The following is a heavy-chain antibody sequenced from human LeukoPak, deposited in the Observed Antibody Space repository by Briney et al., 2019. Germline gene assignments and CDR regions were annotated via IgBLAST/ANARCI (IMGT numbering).Heavy chain of an antibody. Sequence: GGSLRLSCAASGFTFSSYSMHWVRQAPGKGLEWVAVVSTDGNIKYYADSVKGRFTISRDNSKNTLYLQMNSLRAEDTAVYYCAKDWAIAGSYYCMDVWGKGTTVTISS. CDR2: VSTDGNIK. D-gene: IGHD2-2*01. CDR1: GFTFSSYS. J-gene: IGHJ6*03. V-gene: IGHV3-30*18. CDR3: AKDWAIAGSYYCMDV.